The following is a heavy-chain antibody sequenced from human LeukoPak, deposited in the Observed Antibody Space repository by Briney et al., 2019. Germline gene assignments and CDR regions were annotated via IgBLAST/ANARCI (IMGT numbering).Heavy chain of an antibody. CDR1: GGSISSCY. J-gene: IGHJ4*02. CDR2: IYYGRTT. Sequence: SEILSLTCTVSGGSISSCYWSWIRRPPGKGLEWIGYIYYGRTTYYNPSLKSRVTISVDTYKNPFSLKLSSATAADTAVYYCARRYCSGGSCLSSLDYWGQGSLVSVSS. CDR3: ARRYCSGGSCLSSLDY. V-gene: IGHV4-59*08. D-gene: IGHD2-15*01.